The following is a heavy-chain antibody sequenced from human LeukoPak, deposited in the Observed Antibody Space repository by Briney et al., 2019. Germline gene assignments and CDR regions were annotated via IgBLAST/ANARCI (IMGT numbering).Heavy chain of an antibody. CDR1: GYTFTSYG. V-gene: IGHV1-18*01. CDR3: ARDPGSGRAAHYFDY. J-gene: IGHJ4*02. Sequence: ASVKVSCKASGYTFTSYGISWVRQAPGQGLEWMGWISAYNGNTNYAQKLQGRVTMTTDTSTSTAYMELRSLRSDDTAVYYCARDPGSGRAAHYFDYWGQGTLVTVSS. CDR2: ISAYNGNT. D-gene: IGHD3-10*01.